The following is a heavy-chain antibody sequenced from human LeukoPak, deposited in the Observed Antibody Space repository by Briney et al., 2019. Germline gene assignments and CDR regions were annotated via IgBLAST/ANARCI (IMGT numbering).Heavy chain of an antibody. CDR1: GFSFSAYN. CDR3: ARDRHVPGLYYYYMDV. V-gene: IGHV3-48*01. J-gene: IGHJ6*03. CDR2: ISSSSGTI. D-gene: IGHD6-6*01. Sequence: GGSLRLSCEGSGFSFSAYNMNWVRQAPGKGLESISYISSSSGTIFYADSVKGRFTISRDNAKNSLYLQMNSLRPEDTAVYFCARDRHVPGLYYYYMDVWGKGTTVTVSS.